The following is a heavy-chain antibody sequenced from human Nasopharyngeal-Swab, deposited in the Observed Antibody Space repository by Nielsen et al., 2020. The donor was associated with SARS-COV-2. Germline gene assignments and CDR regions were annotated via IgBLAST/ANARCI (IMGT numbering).Heavy chain of an antibody. Sequence: WVRQAPGQGLEWMGWISAYNGNTNYAQKLQGRVTMTTDTSTSTAYMELRSLRSDDTAVYYCARDGYSSSSGYYYYYYGMDVWGQGTTVTVSS. J-gene: IGHJ6*02. V-gene: IGHV1-18*01. CDR3: ARDGYSSSSGYYYYYYGMDV. D-gene: IGHD6-6*01. CDR2: ISAYNGNT.